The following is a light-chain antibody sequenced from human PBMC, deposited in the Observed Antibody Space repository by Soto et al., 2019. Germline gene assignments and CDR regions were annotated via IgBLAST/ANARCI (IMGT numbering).Light chain of an antibody. CDR2: GAS. Sequence: EVVLTQSPGTLSLSPGERATLSCRASQSVSSGYLAWYQQKPGQAPRLLIFGASSRATGIPDRFSGSGSGTYFTLTISRLEPEDFAVYYCQQFRTFGPGTKVDIK. CDR3: QQFRT. J-gene: IGKJ3*01. CDR1: QSVSSGY. V-gene: IGKV3-20*01.